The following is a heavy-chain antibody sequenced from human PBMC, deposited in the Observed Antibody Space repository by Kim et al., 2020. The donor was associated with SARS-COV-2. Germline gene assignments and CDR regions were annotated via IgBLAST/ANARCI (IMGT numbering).Heavy chain of an antibody. Sequence: SETLSLACAVSGDSINSINWWSWVRQPPGKGLEWIGEIHHGGNTNYNPSLKSRVSISVDNSNNLFSLRLSSVTAADTAVYYCARLRTDSGSYFRFDYWGQGTLVTVSS. CDR1: GDSINSINW. J-gene: IGHJ4*02. CDR2: IHHGGNT. D-gene: IGHD1-26*01. CDR3: ARLRTDSGSYFRFDY. V-gene: IGHV4-4*02.